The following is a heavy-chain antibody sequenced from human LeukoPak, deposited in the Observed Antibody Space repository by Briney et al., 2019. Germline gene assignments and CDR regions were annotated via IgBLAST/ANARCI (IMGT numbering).Heavy chain of an antibody. J-gene: IGHJ4*02. CDR1: GGSITSGSYY. Sequence: SETLSFTCTVSGGSITSGSYYWGWIRQPPGKGLEWIGSINYSGSTSGSTYYNPSLKSRITISVDTSKNQFSLKLSSMTAADTAVYYCASPFFDFWGQGTLVTVSS. CDR2: INYSGSTSGST. CDR3: ASPFFDF. V-gene: IGHV4-39*01.